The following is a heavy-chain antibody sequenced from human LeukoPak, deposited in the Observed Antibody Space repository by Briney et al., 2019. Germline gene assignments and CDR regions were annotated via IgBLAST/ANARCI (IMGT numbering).Heavy chain of an antibody. V-gene: IGHV3-30-3*01. CDR1: GFAFSSYA. Sequence: GGSLRLSCAASGFAFSSYAMYWVRQAPGKGLEWVAVISYDESNKYYADSLEGRFTISRDNSKNTLYLQMNRLRAEDTVVYYCAREFRLDHYGSRSVGEFDPWGQGTLVTVSS. CDR2: ISYDESNK. D-gene: IGHD3-10*01. J-gene: IGHJ5*02. CDR3: AREFRLDHYGSRSVGEFDP.